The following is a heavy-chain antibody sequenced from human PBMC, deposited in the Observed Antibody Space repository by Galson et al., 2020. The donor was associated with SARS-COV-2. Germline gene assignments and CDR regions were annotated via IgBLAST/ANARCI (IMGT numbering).Heavy chain of an antibody. CDR1: GYTFTSNG. J-gene: IGHJ4*02. CDR2: NT. CDR3: ARDGQTSSGWAFDY. Sequence: ASVKVSCKASGYTFTSNGISWMRQAPGQGLEWMGWNTNYAQKFQGRVTMTTDTSTTTAYMELRGLRADDTAVYYCARDGQTSSGWAFDYWGQGTLVTVSS. V-gene: IGHV1-18*01. D-gene: IGHD6-19*01.